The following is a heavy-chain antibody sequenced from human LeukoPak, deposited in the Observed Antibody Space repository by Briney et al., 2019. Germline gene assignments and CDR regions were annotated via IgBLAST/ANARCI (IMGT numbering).Heavy chain of an antibody. D-gene: IGHD3-22*01. V-gene: IGHV3-33*01. J-gene: IGHJ4*02. CDR2: IWYDGSNK. Sequence: GGSLRLSCAASGFTFSSYGRHWVRQAPGKGLEWVAVIWYDGSNKYYADSVKGRFTISRDNSKNTLYLQMNSLRAEDTAVYYCARDRPYYYDSSGYALLDYWGQGTLVTVSS. CDR3: ARDRPYYYDSSGYALLDY. CDR1: GFTFSSYG.